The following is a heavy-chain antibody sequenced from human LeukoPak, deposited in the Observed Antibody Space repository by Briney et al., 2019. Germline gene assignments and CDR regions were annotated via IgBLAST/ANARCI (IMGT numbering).Heavy chain of an antibody. V-gene: IGHV1-69*05. CDR2: IIPIFGTA. J-gene: IGHJ4*02. CDR1: GGTFSSYA. D-gene: IGHD1-26*01. Sequence: GASVKVSCKASGGTFSSYAISWVRQAPGQGLEWMGRIIPIFGTANYAQKFQGRVTITTDESTSTAYMELSSLRSEDTAVYYCARVLGGIVGATGLDYWGQGTLVTVSS. CDR3: ARVLGGIVGATGLDY.